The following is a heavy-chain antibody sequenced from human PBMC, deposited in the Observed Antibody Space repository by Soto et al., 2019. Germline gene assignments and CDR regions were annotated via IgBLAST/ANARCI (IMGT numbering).Heavy chain of an antibody. CDR2: ISGSGGST. D-gene: IGHD3-22*01. CDR3: AKEGYYDSSGYYDY. J-gene: IGHJ4*02. V-gene: IGHV3-23*01. Sequence: GGSLRLSCTASGFTFSSYAMSWVRQAPGKGLEWVSAISGSGGSTYYADSVKGRFTISRDNSKNTLYLQMNSLRAEDTAVYYCAKEGYYDSSGYYDYWGQGTLVTVSS. CDR1: GFTFSSYA.